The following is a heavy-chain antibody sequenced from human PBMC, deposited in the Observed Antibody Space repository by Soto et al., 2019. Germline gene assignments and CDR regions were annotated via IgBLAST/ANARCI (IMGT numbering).Heavy chain of an antibody. CDR1: GGSFSGYY. CDR3: ARGTHSSSWYRSPRFDP. CDR2: INHSGST. D-gene: IGHD6-13*01. Sequence: SETLSLTCAVYGGSFSGYYWSWIRQPPGKGLEWIGEINHSGSTNYNPSLKSRVTISVDTSKDQFSLKLSSVTAADTAVYYCARGTHSSSWYRSPRFDPWGQGTLVTVSS. J-gene: IGHJ5*02. V-gene: IGHV4-34*01.